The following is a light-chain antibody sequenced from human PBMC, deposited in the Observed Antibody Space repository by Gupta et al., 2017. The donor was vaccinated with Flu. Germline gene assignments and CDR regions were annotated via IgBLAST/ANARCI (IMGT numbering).Light chain of an antibody. CDR1: NIGSYM. CDR2: END. J-gene: IGLJ2*01. V-gene: IGLV3-21*02. CDR3: QVWDSNGGRVV. Sequence: YVLTQPPSLSVAPGQAARITCGGSNIGSYMVHWYQQKSGQAPVLVVYENDDRPSGIPYRISGANSGTTATLTIRRVEAGDEADYYCQVWDSNGGRVVFGGGTKLTVL.